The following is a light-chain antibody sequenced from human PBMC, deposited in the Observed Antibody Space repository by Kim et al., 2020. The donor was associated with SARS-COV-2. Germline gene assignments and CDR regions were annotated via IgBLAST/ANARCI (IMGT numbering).Light chain of an antibody. CDR2: DAS. V-gene: IGKV3-11*01. J-gene: IGKJ1*01. Sequence: EVVLTQSPATLSLSPGESATLSCRVSQSIGRYLAWYQQKPGQAPRLLIYDASERPTGIPARFSGSGSGTDFTLSISSLEPEDLAVYYCKQRTRASWTFGQGTKGDIK. CDR3: KQRTRASWT. CDR1: QSIGRY.